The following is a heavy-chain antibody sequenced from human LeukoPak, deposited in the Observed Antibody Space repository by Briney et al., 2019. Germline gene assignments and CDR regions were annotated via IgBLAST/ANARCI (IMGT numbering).Heavy chain of an antibody. CDR1: GGTFSSYA. D-gene: IGHD2-15*01. CDR2: IIPIFGTA. Sequence: SVKVSCKASGGTFSSYAISWVRQAPGQGLEWMGGIIPIFGTANYAQKFQGRVAITADESTSTAYMELSSLRSEDTAVYYCAREFRYCSGGSCYREVLPDYWGQGTLVTVSS. J-gene: IGHJ4*02. V-gene: IGHV1-69*13. CDR3: AREFRYCSGGSCYREVLPDY.